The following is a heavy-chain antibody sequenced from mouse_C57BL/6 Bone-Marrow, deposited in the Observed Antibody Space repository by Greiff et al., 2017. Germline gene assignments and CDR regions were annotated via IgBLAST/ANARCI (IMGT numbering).Heavy chain of an antibody. V-gene: IGHV3-6*01. J-gene: IGHJ4*01. Sequence: EVQLVESGPGLVKPSQSLSLTCSVTGYSITSGYYWNWIRQFPGNKLEWMGYISYDGSNKYNPSLKNRISITRDTSKYQFFLKLNSVTTEDTATYYCARETSTVVRAMDYWGQGTSVTVSS. CDR3: ARETSTVVRAMDY. D-gene: IGHD1-1*01. CDR1: GYSITSGYY. CDR2: ISYDGSN.